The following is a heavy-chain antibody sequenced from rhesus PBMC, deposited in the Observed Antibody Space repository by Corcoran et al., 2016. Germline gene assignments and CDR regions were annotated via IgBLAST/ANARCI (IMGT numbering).Heavy chain of an antibody. CDR1: GYSISSGSY. D-gene: IGHD5-36*01. J-gene: IGHJ4*01. V-gene: IGHV4S14*01. Sequence: QVQLQESGPGLVKPSETLSLPCPVSGYSISSGSYWTCLRQPPGKGLEWIGSIYGSGGSNYINPSLKSRVTLSVDTSKNQFSLKLSSVTAADTAVYYCGFSYGQYWGQGVLVTVSS. CDR2: IYGSGGSN. CDR3: GFSYGQY.